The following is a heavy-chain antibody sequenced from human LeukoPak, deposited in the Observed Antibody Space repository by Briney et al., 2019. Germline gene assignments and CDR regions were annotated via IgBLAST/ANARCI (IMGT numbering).Heavy chain of an antibody. J-gene: IGHJ4*02. CDR2: INHSGST. Sequence: SETLSLTCAVYGGSFSGYYWSWIRQPPGKGLEWIGEINHSGSTNYNPSLKSRVTISVDTSKNQFSLKLSPVTAADTAVYYCARVLDSSGYPDYWGQGTLVTVSS. CDR1: GGSFSGYY. V-gene: IGHV4-34*01. D-gene: IGHD3-22*01. CDR3: ARVLDSSGYPDY.